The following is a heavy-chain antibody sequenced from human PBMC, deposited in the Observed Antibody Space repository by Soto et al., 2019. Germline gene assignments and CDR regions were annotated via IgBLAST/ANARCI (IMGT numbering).Heavy chain of an antibody. CDR2: LYWDDDK. CDR1: GFSLTATGVG. D-gene: IGHD4-17*01. Sequence: SGPTLVNPTQTLTVTCTFSGFSLTATGVGVGWIRQPPGKALEWLALLYWDDDKRYTPSLRNRLTIAKDTSKNQVVLIMTNVDPADTCTYYCAPHLCVGDGRPRGNDWFDTWGQETLV. J-gene: IGHJ5*01. V-gene: IGHV2-5*02. CDR3: APHLCVGDGRPRGNDWFDT.